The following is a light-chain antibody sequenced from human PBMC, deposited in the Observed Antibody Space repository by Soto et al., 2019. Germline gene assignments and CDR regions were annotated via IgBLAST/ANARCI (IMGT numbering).Light chain of an antibody. CDR3: HHYGNSPQT. CDR1: QSVISSS. CDR2: GAS. V-gene: IGKV3-20*01. Sequence: EIVLTQSPGTLSLSPGERATLSCRASQSVISSSLAWYQQKPGQAPRLLIYGASSRATGIPDRFSGSGSGTDFTLTISRLEPEDFAVYYCHHYGNSPQTFGQWTRVEI. J-gene: IGKJ1*01.